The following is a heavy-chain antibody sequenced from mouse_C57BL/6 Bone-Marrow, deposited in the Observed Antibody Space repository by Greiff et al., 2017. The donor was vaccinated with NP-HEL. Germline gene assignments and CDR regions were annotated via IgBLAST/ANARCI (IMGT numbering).Heavy chain of an antibody. CDR3: ARVNWAWFAY. D-gene: IGHD4-1*02. V-gene: IGHV5-4*03. J-gene: IGHJ3*01. Sequence: EVMLVESGGGLVKPGGSLKLSCAASGFTFSSYAMSWVRQTPEKRLEWVATISDGGSYTYYPDTVKGRFTISRDNAKNNLYLQMSHLKSEDTAMYYCARVNWAWFAYWGQGTPVTVSA. CDR1: GFTFSSYA. CDR2: ISDGGSYT.